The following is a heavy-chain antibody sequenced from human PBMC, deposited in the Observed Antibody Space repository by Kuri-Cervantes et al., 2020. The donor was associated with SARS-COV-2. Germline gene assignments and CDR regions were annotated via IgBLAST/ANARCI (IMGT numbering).Heavy chain of an antibody. Sequence: SETLSLTCAVYGGSFSGYYWSWIRQPPGKGLEWIGEINHSESTNYNPSLKSRVTISVDTSKNQFSLKLSSVTAADTAVYYCARGPGLYSRKAYGMDVWGQGTTVTVSS. CDR2: INHSEST. CDR1: GGSFSGYY. D-gene: IGHD3-16*02. V-gene: IGHV4-34*01. J-gene: IGHJ6*02. CDR3: ARGPGLYSRKAYGMDV.